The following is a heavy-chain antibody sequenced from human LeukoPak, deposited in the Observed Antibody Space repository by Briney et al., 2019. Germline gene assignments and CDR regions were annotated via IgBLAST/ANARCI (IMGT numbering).Heavy chain of an antibody. D-gene: IGHD1-7*01. CDR2: ISSRSTTI. Sequence: GGSLRLSCAASGFTFSSYGLDWVRRAPGKGLEWLSYISSRSTTIYYADSVRGRFTISRDDAKNSLYLQMNSLRDDDTAVYYCARDDSGTTEGDWFAPWGQGTLVTVSS. V-gene: IGHV3-48*02. J-gene: IGHJ5*02. CDR3: ARDDSGTTEGDWFAP. CDR1: GFTFSSYG.